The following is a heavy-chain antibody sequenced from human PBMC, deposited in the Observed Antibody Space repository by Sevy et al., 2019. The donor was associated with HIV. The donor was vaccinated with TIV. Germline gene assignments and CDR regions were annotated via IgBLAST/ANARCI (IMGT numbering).Heavy chain of an antibody. D-gene: IGHD3-22*01. V-gene: IGHV3-7*01. CDR1: GFTFSSYW. CDR2: IKQDGSEK. J-gene: IGHJ4*02. CDR3: ARDSQTNSMIVVVTFYFDY. Sequence: GGSLRLSCAASGFTFSSYWMSWVRQAPGKGLEWVANIKQDGSEKYYVDSVKGPFTISRDNAKNSLYLQMNSLRAEDTAVYYCARDSQTNSMIVVVTFYFDYWGQGTLVTVSS.